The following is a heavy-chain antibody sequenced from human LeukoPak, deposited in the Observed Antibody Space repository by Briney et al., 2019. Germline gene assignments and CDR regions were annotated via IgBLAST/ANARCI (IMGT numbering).Heavy chain of an antibody. CDR2: ISAYNGNT. V-gene: IGHV1-18*01. J-gene: IGHJ6*02. Sequence: ASVKVSCKASGYTFTSYGISWVRQAPGQGLEWMGWISAYNGNTNYAQKLQGRVTMTTDTSTSTAYMELRSLRSDDTAVYYCATLLEWLLPQDYYYGMDVWGQGTTVTVSS. CDR1: GYTFTSYG. D-gene: IGHD3-3*01. CDR3: ATLLEWLLPQDYYYGMDV.